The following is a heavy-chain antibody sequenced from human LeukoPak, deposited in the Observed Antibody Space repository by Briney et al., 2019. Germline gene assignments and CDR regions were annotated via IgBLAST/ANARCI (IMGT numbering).Heavy chain of an antibody. Sequence: ASVKVSCKASGYTFTSYYMHWVRQAPGQGLEWMGIINPSGGSTSYAQKFQGRVTMTRDTSTSTVYMELSSLRSEDTAVYYCARERYRSSWYSLSNHYYGMDVWGQGTTVTVSS. V-gene: IGHV1-46*01. CDR2: INPSGGST. CDR3: ARERYRSSWYSLSNHYYGMDV. J-gene: IGHJ6*02. CDR1: GYTFTSYY. D-gene: IGHD6-13*01.